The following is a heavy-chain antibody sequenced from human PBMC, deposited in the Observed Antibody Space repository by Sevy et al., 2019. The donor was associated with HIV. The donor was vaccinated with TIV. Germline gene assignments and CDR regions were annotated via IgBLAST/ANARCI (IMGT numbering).Heavy chain of an antibody. J-gene: IGHJ4*02. D-gene: IGHD6-13*01. CDR2: IRNKADSYTT. CDR3: ATHAGIAAAGRVFDY. Sequence: GGSLRLSCAASGFTFSDHYMEWVRQAPGKGLEWVGRIRNKADSYTTEYAASVKGRFTISRDDSKNSLYPLMNSLKTEETAVYYCATHAGIAAAGRVFDYWGQGTLVTVSS. CDR1: GFTFSDHY. V-gene: IGHV3-72*01.